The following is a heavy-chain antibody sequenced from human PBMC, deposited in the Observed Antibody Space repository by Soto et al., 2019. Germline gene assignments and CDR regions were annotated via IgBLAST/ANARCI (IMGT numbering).Heavy chain of an antibody. CDR1: GYSFTSYW. Sequence: GESLKISCKGSGYSFTSYWISWVRQMPGKGLEWMGRIDPSDSYTNYSPSFQGHVTISADKSISTAYLQWSSLKASDTAMYYCARHKGTGMVRVDLLSVFYCGQVPLVTVSS. CDR2: IDPSDSYT. CDR3: ARHKGTGMVRVDLLSVFY. V-gene: IGHV5-10-1*01. J-gene: IGHJ4*02. D-gene: IGHD5-18*01.